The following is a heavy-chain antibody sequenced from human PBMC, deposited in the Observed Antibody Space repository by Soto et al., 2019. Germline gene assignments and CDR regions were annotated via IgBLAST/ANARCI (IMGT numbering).Heavy chain of an antibody. CDR3: ARAMLGYCTNGVCYHDAFDI. Sequence: SETLSLTCTVSGGSISSYYWSWIRQPPGKGLEWIGYIYYSGSTNYNPSLKSRVTISVDTSKNQFSLKLSSVTAADTAVYYCARAMLGYCTNGVCYHDAFDIWGQGTMVTVSS. CDR2: IYYSGST. V-gene: IGHV4-59*01. D-gene: IGHD2-8*01. J-gene: IGHJ3*02. CDR1: GGSISSYY.